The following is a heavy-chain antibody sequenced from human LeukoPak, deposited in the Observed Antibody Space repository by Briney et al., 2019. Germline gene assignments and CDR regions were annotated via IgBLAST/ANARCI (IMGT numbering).Heavy chain of an antibody. V-gene: IGHV4-39*01. J-gene: IGHJ4*02. CDR3: ATSIVGATDY. CDR1: GGSISSSNYY. CDR2: IYYSGST. D-gene: IGHD1-26*01. Sequence: SETLSLTCTVSGGSISSSNYYWGWIRQPPGKGLEWIGSIYYSGSTYYNPSLKSRVTISVDTSKNQFSLKLSSVTAADTAVYYCATSIVGATDYWGQGTLVTVSS.